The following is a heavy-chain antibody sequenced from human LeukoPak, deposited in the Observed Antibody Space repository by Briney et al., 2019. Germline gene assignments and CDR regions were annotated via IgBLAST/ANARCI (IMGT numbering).Heavy chain of an antibody. CDR2: ISGSGGIT. CDR3: AARPGEVAVPFDY. D-gene: IGHD2-15*01. V-gene: IGHV3-23*01. Sequence: GGSLRLSCAASEFTFSTFAMTWVRQAPGKGLEWVSLISGSGGITYYADSVNGRFTISRDNSKNTLYLQMHSLRAEDTAVYYCAARPGEVAVPFDYWGQGTLVTVSS. J-gene: IGHJ4*02. CDR1: EFTFSTFA.